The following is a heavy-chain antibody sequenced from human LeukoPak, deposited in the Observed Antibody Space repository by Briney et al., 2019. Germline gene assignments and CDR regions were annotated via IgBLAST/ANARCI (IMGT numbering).Heavy chain of an antibody. V-gene: IGHV3-53*01. CDR2: LYAGSES. CDR3: ARDSAGNQYSSGNFDL. J-gene: IGHJ4*02. Sequence: GGSLRLSCAASGFAVKSSYMNWVRQAPGKGLEWVSVLYAGSESYYADSVLGRFTISRDNSNNTVFLEMNSLTADDTAVYFCARDSAGNQYSSGNFDLWGQGTLVTVSS. D-gene: IGHD3-10*01. CDR1: GFAVKSSY.